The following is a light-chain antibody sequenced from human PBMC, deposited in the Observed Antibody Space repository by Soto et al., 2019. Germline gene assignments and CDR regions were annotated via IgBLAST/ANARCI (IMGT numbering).Light chain of an antibody. CDR1: LNVNSY. J-gene: IGKJ1*01. Sequence: EIVLTKSPASLSLSPGEIATLSCSASLNVNSYLAWYQQKPGQAPRLLIYLASSRAPGIPDRFSGSGSGRDFTLTISRLEPEDFAVYYCKQYASSRKFGQGTKVDIK. CDR2: LAS. V-gene: IGKV3-20*01. CDR3: KQYASSRK.